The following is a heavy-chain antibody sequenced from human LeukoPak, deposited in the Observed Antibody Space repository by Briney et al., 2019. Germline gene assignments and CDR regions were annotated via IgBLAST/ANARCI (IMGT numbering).Heavy chain of an antibody. V-gene: IGHV4-4*07. CDR2: IYTSGST. Sequence: SETLSLTCTVSGGSISSYYWSWIRQPAGKGLEWIGRIYTSGSTYYNPSLKSRVTISVDTSKNQFSLKLSSVTAADTAVYYCARDYGERYYGSGSYFGWYYYYYMDVWGKGTTVTVSS. CDR3: ARDYGERYYGSGSYFGWYYYYYMDV. CDR1: GGSISSYY. D-gene: IGHD3-10*01. J-gene: IGHJ6*03.